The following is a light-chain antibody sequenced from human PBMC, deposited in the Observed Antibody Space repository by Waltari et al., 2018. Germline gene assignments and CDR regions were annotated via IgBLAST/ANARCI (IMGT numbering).Light chain of an antibody. CDR3: SSYAGSNNLV. V-gene: IGLV2-8*01. Sequence: QSALTQPPSASGSPGQSVTIPCTGTSSDIGGYKDVPWYRQHPGKGPKLLIYEVSKRPSGVPNRFSGSKSGNTASLTVSGLQAEDEADYYCSSYAGSNNLVFGTGTKVTVL. CDR1: SSDIGGYKD. J-gene: IGLJ1*01. CDR2: EVS.